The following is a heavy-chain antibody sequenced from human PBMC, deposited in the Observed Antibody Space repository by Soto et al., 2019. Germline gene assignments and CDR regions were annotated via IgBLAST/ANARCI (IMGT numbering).Heavy chain of an antibody. J-gene: IGHJ5*02. V-gene: IGHV2-5*01. CDR3: AHRPLMYYDILTGYFNWFDP. D-gene: IGHD3-9*01. CDR1: GFSLSTSGVG. CDR2: IYWNDDK. Sequence: QITLKESGPTLVNPTQTLTLTCTFSGFSLSTSGVGVGWIRQPPGKALEWLALIYWNDDKRYSPSLKSRLTITKDTSKNQVVLTMTNMDPVDTATYYCAHRPLMYYDILTGYFNWFDPWGQGTLVTVSS.